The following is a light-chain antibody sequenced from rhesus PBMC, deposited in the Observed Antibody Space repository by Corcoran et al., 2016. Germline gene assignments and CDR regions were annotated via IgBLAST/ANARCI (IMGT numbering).Light chain of an antibody. J-gene: IGKJ4*01. V-gene: IGKV3-35*01. CDR3: QQESNLPLT. CDR1: QSVNSN. CDR2: DTS. Sequence: EIVMTQSPATLSLSPGERATLSCRASQSVNSNLAWYQQKLGQPPRFLIYDTSPRATGIPDRFSGGGSGTAFTLTISSLETEDVGVYYCQQESNLPLTFGGGTKVEIK.